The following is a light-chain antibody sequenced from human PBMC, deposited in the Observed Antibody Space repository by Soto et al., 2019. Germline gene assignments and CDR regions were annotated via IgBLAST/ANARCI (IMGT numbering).Light chain of an antibody. CDR3: QQYDTSPRT. Sequence: EIVLTQSPGTLSFSPGERATLSCRASQSVNSNYLAWYQQKPGQGPRVLMYGTSSRATGIPDRFSGSGSGTDFTLTISRLEPEDFAVYYCQQYDTSPRTFGQGTKVEI. CDR1: QSVNSNY. CDR2: GTS. J-gene: IGKJ1*01. V-gene: IGKV3-20*01.